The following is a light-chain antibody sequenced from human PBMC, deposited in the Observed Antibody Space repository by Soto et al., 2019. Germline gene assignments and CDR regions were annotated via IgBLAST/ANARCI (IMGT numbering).Light chain of an antibody. CDR2: LNSDGSH. Sequence: QSVLTQSPSASASLGASVKLTCTLSSGYSTYGIAWHQQQPEKGPRFLMKLNSDGSHNKGDGTPDRFSGSSSGAERYLTISSLQLEDEADYYCQTWGTGIWVFGGGTKLTVL. CDR3: QTWGTGIWV. CDR1: SGYSTYG. J-gene: IGLJ3*02. V-gene: IGLV4-69*01.